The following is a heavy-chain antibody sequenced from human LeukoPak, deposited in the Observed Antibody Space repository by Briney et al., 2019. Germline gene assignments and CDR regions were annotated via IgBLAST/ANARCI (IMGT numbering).Heavy chain of an antibody. Sequence: SETLSLTCTVSGGSVSSSSYYWGWIRQPPGKGLEWIGSIYYSGSTYYNPSLKSRVTISVDTSKNQFSLKLSSVTAADTAVYYCARQREDIVATSPFDYWGQGTLVTVSS. V-gene: IGHV4-39*01. D-gene: IGHD5-12*01. CDR1: GGSVSSSSYY. CDR3: ARQREDIVATSPFDY. CDR2: IYYSGST. J-gene: IGHJ4*02.